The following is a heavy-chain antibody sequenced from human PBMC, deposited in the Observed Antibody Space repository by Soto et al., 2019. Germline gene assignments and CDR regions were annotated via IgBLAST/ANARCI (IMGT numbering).Heavy chain of an antibody. Sequence: ESGGGVVQPGRSLRLSCAASGFTFSSYGVHWVRQAPGKGLEWVAVISYDGSNKYYADSVKGRFTISRDNSKNTLYLQMNSLRAEDTAVYYCAKDLITFGGVIVMADAFDIWGQGTMVTVSS. CDR3: AKDLITFGGVIVMADAFDI. V-gene: IGHV3-30*18. J-gene: IGHJ3*02. CDR2: ISYDGSNK. CDR1: GFTFSSYG. D-gene: IGHD3-16*02.